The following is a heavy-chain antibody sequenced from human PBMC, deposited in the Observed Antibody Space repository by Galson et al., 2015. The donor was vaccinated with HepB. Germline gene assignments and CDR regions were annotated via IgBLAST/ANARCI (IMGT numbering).Heavy chain of an antibody. D-gene: IGHD5-12*01. V-gene: IGHV6-1*01. CDR1: GDSVSSNSAA. Sequence: CAISGDSVSSNSAAWNWIRQSPSRGLEWLGRTYYRSKWYNDYAVSVKSRITINPDTSKNQFSLQLNSVTPEDTAVYYCARGWHIVATTGYYYYGMDVWGQGTTVTVSS. CDR2: TYYRSKWYN. CDR3: ARGWHIVATTGYYYYGMDV. J-gene: IGHJ6*02.